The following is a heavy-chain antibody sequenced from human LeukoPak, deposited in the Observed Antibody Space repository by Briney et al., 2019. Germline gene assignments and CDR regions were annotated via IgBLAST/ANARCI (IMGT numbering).Heavy chain of an antibody. J-gene: IGHJ1*01. V-gene: IGHV5-51*01. CDR1: GYSFTSYW. CDR2: IYPGDSDT. CDR3: ARSERDPFRENSPFSEYFQH. D-gene: IGHD1-1*01. Sequence: GEFLKISCTGSGYSFTSYWIGWVRQMRGKGLEWRGIIYPGDSDTRYSPFFQGQVTISADKSISTAYLQWSSLKASDTAMYYCARSERDPFRENSPFSEYFQHWGQGTLVTVSS.